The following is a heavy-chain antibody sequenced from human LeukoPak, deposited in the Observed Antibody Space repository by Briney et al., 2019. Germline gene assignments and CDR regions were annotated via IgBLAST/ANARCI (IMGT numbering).Heavy chain of an antibody. CDR2: INTDNGNT. D-gene: IGHD4-11*01. Sequence: ASVEVSCKASGYTFNTYSMNWVRQAPGQRLEWMGWINTDNGNTNFAQKFQGRVTVTTDTSTSTAFMELRSLTSDDTAVYYCARLSTATRGKVDLWGQGTLVTVSS. V-gene: IGHV1-18*01. CDR1: GYTFNTYS. J-gene: IGHJ5*02. CDR3: ARLSTATRGKVDL.